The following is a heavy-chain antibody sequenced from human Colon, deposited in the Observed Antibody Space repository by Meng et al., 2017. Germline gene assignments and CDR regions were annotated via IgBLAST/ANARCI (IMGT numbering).Heavy chain of an antibody. V-gene: IGHV4-34*02. J-gene: IGHJ5*02. CDR1: GGSLSGFY. D-gene: IGHD4-17*01. CDR3: ATGLRHGDWFDP. CDR2: IDPFGIT. Sequence: QVQMQQGGRGLLKPSETLSLTCAVSGGSLSGFYWSWIRQPPGKGLEWIGEIDPFGITNYNSSLKGRLTMSVDTSKKQISLTLTSVTAADTAVYYCATGLRHGDWFDPWGPGTLVTVSS.